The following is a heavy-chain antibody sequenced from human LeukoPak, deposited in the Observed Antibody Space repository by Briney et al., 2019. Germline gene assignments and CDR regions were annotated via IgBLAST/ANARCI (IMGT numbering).Heavy chain of an antibody. CDR3: ARTEESGYSYGYFGYYYYMDV. J-gene: IGHJ6*03. CDR2: VNESGGT. V-gene: IGHV4-34*01. Sequence: SETLSLTCAVYIDSFSNYHWNWIRQTPAKGMEWIGEVNESGGTNISPSLRSRVILSVDTSKNQFSLKLSSVTAADTAVYYCARTEESGYSYGYFGYYYYMDVWGKGTTVTVSS. D-gene: IGHD5-18*01. CDR1: IDSFSNYH.